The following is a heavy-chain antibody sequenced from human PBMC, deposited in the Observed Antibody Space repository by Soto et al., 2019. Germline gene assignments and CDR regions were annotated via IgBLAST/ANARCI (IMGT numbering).Heavy chain of an antibody. D-gene: IGHD3-9*01. J-gene: IGHJ3*01. CDR3: ARLLTEGATFREDAFDL. CDR1: RYTFTSHG. Sequence: QIQLVQSGGGVKTPGASVKVSCTTSRYTFTSHGIAWVRQAPGQGLEWMGWISTFNGKTDYAQKFQGRVTMTADTITSTVDMELGSLRSEDTAVYFCARLLTEGATFREDAFDLWGQGTKVTVSS. CDR2: ISTFNGKT. V-gene: IGHV1-18*01.